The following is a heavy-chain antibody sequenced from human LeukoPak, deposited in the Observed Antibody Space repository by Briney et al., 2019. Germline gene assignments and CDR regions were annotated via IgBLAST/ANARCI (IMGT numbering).Heavy chain of an antibody. CDR3: ARDTGFPFFDF. CDR2: VNPNSGVT. V-gene: IGHV1-2*02. CDR1: GYNFIGYY. Sequence: ASVKVSCKASGYNFIGYYNHWVRQAPGQGLEWMGSVNPNSGVTDYAQKFQGRITMTRDTSITTAYMELNRLTSDDTAVYYCARDTGFPFFDFWGHGALVTVSS. J-gene: IGHJ4*01.